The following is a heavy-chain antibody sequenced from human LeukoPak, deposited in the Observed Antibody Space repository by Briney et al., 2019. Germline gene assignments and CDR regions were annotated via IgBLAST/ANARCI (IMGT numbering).Heavy chain of an antibody. CDR2: IHYSGST. J-gene: IGHJ4*02. Sequence: SETLSLTCTVSGGSISSGDYYWSWIRQHPGKGLEWIGYIHYSGSTHYNPSLKSRVIISVDTSKNQFSLKLRSVAAAGTAVYYCARSRAGFTVIYFDYWGQGTLVTVSS. CDR1: GGSISSGDYY. D-gene: IGHD4-17*01. V-gene: IGHV4-31*03. CDR3: ARSRAGFTVIYFDY.